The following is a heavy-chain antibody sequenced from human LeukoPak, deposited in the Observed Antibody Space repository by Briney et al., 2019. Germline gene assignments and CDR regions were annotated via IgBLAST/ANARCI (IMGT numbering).Heavy chain of an antibody. CDR3: ARCGRKWLHYMDV. CDR1: GGPISSSNW. Sequence: PSGTLSLTCAVSGGPISSSNWWSWVRQPPGKGLEWIGEIYHSGSINYNPSLKSRVTISVDKSKNQFSLKPCSVTAADTAVYYCARCGRKWLHYMDVWGKGTTVTVSS. V-gene: IGHV4-4*02. CDR2: IYHSGSI. D-gene: IGHD5-12*01. J-gene: IGHJ6*03.